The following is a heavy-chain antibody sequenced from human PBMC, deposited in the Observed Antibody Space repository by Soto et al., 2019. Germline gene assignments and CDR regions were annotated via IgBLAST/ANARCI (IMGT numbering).Heavy chain of an antibody. V-gene: IGHV3-15*01. CDR2: IKSKTDGGTT. CDR1: GFTFSNAW. J-gene: IGHJ4*02. D-gene: IGHD5-18*01. Sequence: EVQLVESGGGLVKPGGSLRLSCAASGFTFSNAWMSWVRQAPGKGLEWVGRIKSKTDGGTTDYAAPVKGRFTISRDDSKNTLYLQMNSLKTEDTAVYYCTTLLVDTALSCDYWGQGTLVTVSS. CDR3: TTLLVDTALSCDY.